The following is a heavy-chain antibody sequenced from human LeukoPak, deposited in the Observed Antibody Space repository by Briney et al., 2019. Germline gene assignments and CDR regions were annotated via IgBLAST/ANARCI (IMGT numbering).Heavy chain of an antibody. Sequence: PSETLSLTCAVYGGSFSGYYWSWIRQPPGKGLEWIGEINHSGSTNYNPSLKCRVTISVDTSKNQFSLKLSSVTAADTAVYYCAGSAQYSSRSLWGQGTLVTVSS. CDR1: GGSFSGYY. CDR2: INHSGST. J-gene: IGHJ4*02. V-gene: IGHV4-34*01. D-gene: IGHD6-13*01. CDR3: AGSAQYSSRSL.